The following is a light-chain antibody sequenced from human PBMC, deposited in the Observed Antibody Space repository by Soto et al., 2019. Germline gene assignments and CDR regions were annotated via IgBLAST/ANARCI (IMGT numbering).Light chain of an antibody. Sequence: QSALTQPASVSGSPGQSITISCTGTSSDVGGYNYVSWYQQHPGKAPKLMIYDVSNRPSGVSNRFSGSKSGNTASLTISGLQVEDEAEYYCSSYTSSSTVVFGGGTQLTVL. J-gene: IGLJ2*01. CDR3: SSYTSSSTVV. CDR2: DVS. CDR1: SSDVGGYNY. V-gene: IGLV2-14*01.